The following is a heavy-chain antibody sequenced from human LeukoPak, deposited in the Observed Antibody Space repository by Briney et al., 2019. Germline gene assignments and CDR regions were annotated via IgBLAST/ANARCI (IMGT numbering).Heavy chain of an antibody. CDR1: GFTFSNYS. CDR3: ARVKSRVDYVFDY. V-gene: IGHV3-21*01. J-gene: IGHJ4*02. D-gene: IGHD4-17*01. CDR2: ISSSSSYI. Sequence: KPGGSLRLSCAASGFTFSNYSMNWVRQAPGKGLEWVSSISSSSSYIYYADSMKGRFTISRDNAKNSLYLQMNSLRAEDTAMYYCARVKSRVDYVFDYWGQGTLVTVSS.